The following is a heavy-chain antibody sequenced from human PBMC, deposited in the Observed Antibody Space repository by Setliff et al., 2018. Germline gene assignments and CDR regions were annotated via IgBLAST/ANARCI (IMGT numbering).Heavy chain of an antibody. CDR2: IYSDGSA. J-gene: IGHJ6*03. V-gene: IGHV3-66*02. D-gene: IGHD1-26*01. CDR1: GFTVSSNY. CDR3: ARDREVVGSTRGTYYHYYHMDV. Sequence: QPGGSLRLSCAASGFTVSSNYMSWVRQAPGKGLEWVSLIYSDGSAYYADSVKGRFTISRDNSENTLYLQMNSLRAEDTAVYYCARDREVVGSTRGTYYHYYHMDVWGKGTTVTVSS.